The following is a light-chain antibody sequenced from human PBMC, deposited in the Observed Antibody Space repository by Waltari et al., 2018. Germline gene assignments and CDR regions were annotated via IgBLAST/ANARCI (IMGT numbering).Light chain of an antibody. J-gene: IGLJ3*02. CDR2: EGN. CDR1: SSGVGTYNL. CDR3: SSYTGSTTPRV. V-gene: IGLV2-23*01. Sequence: QSALTQPASVSGSPGQSIIISCTETSSGVGTYNLVSWYQQHPGKPPKVIIYEGNKRPSELSNRFSGSKSGNTASLTIAGLQAEDEADYYCSSYTGSTTPRVFGGGTKLTVL.